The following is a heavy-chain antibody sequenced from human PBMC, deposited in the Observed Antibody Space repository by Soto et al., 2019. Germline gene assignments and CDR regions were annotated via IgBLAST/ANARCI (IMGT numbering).Heavy chain of an antibody. J-gene: IGHJ4*02. V-gene: IGHV1-18*01. CDR1: GYAFTTYG. CDR2: ISAHNGNT. D-gene: IGHD1-1*01. Sequence: QVHLVQSGAEVKKPGASVKVSCQASGYAFTTYGITWVRQAPGQGLEWMGWISAHNGNTNYAQKIQGRVTVTRDTSTSTAYMELRSLRADDTAVYYCARGRYGDYWGQGALVTASS. CDR3: ARGRYGDY.